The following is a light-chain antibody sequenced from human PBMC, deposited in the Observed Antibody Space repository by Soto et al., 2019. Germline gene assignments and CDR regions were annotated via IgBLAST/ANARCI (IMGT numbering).Light chain of an antibody. CDR1: ENVSRF. V-gene: IGKV3-11*01. CDR2: DAS. J-gene: IGKJ1*01. CDR3: QQYDGSPRT. Sequence: EVVLTQSPATLSLSPGESATLSCRASENVSRFLAWYQQKPGHPPRLLIYDASNRATGIPARFSGSGSGTDFTLTISSLEPEDFAVYYCQQYDGSPRTFGQGTKVEIK.